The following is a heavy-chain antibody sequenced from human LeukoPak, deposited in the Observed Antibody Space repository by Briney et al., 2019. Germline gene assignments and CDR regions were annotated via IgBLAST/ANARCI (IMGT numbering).Heavy chain of an antibody. J-gene: IGHJ4*02. CDR1: GFTFSKYC. CDR3: ARALYYYDKSGFDY. V-gene: IGHV3-7*01. D-gene: IGHD3-22*01. Sequence: PGGSLRLSCVASGFTFSKYCMTWVRQAPGKGLEWVANIKQDGSEKYYVDSVKGRFTISRDNAENSLYLQMNCLRAEDTAVYYCARALYYYDKSGFDYWGQGSLVTVSS. CDR2: IKQDGSEK.